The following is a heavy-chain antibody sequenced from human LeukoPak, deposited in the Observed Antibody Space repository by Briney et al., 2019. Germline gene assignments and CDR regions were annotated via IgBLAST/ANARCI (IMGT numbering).Heavy chain of an antibody. CDR3: AKASLGHCSGAFCYHFDS. V-gene: IGHV3-23*01. CDR2: ISGSGGST. D-gene: IGHD2-15*01. J-gene: IGHJ4*02. Sequence: QSGGSLRLSCAASGFTFSSYAMSWVRQAPGKGLEWVSAISGSGGSTYHADSVKGRFTISRDNSKNTLHLQMNSLRAEDTAIYYCAKASLGHCSGAFCYHFDSWGQGTLVTVSS. CDR1: GFTFSSYA.